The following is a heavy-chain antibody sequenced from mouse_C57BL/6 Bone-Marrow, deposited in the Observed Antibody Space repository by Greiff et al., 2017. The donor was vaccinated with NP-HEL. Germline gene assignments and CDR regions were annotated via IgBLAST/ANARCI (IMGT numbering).Heavy chain of an antibody. CDR2: IDPENGDT. D-gene: IGHD4-1*01. Sequence: EVQLQQSGAELVRPGASVKLSCTASGFNIKDDYMHWVKQRPEQGLEWIGWIDPENGDTEYASKFQGKATITADTSSNTAYLQLSSLTSEDTAVYYCTTGSGTWYFDYWGQGTTLTVSS. CDR1: GFNIKDDY. V-gene: IGHV14-4*01. J-gene: IGHJ2*01. CDR3: TTGSGTWYFDY.